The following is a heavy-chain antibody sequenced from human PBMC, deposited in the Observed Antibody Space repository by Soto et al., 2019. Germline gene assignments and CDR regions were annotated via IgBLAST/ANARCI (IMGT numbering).Heavy chain of an antibody. CDR2: ISGYNGKT. J-gene: IGHJ5*02. D-gene: IGHD5-18*01. CDR3: ASDKMVNTDTWFDL. V-gene: IGHV1-18*01. Sequence: QVHLVQSGAGVKKPGASVQVSCKASGYSFTSYGISWVRQAAGQGLEWMAWISGYNGKTRFAPKYQGRLTMTIDTSTSTAYMDLRSLRSDDAAMYYCASDKMVNTDTWFDLWGQGTLVTVSS. CDR1: GYSFTSYG.